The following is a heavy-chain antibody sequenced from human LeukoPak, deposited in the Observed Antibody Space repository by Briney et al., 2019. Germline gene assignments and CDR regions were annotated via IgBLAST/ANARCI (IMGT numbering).Heavy chain of an antibody. CDR1: GGSISSGGYY. D-gene: IGHD6-19*01. Sequence: PSETLSLTCTVSGGSISSGGYYWSWIRQPPGKGLEWIGYIYHSGSTYYNPSLKSRVTISVDTSKNQFSLKLSSVTAADTAVYYCARVSPIAVARAFDYWGQGTLVTVSS. J-gene: IGHJ4*02. CDR2: IYHSGST. CDR3: ARVSPIAVARAFDY. V-gene: IGHV4-30-2*02.